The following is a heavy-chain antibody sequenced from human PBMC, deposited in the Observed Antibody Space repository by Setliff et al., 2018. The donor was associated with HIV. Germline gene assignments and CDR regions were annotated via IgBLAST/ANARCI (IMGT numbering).Heavy chain of an antibody. V-gene: IGHV3-23*01. CDR3: AKGLVIFGALSDWVLDY. Sequence: GGSLRLSCLASGFSFRSYAMSWVRQAPGKGLEWVSGISSNAGSTYYADSVKGRFTISRDNSKNTLNLQMNSLRPEDTAVYYCAKGLVIFGALSDWVLDYWGQGTLVTVSS. CDR1: GFSFRSYA. CDR2: ISSNAGST. D-gene: IGHD3-3*02. J-gene: IGHJ4*01.